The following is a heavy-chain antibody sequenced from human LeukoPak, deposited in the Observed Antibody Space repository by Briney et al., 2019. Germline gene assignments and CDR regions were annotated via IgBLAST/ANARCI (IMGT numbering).Heavy chain of an antibody. J-gene: IGHJ3*02. Sequence: GGSLRLSCAASGFTFTNYAMAWVRQAPGKGLEWVSAFGGGSAYYAASVKGRFTISRDNSKNTLYLQVNSLRADDTAVYYCARVSGSFDMWGQGTMVTVSS. CDR1: GFTFTNYA. V-gene: IGHV3-23*01. CDR2: FGGGSA. CDR3: ARVSGSFDM. D-gene: IGHD3-10*01.